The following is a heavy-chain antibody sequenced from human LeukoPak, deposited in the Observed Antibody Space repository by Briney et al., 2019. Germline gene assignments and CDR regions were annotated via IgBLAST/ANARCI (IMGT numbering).Heavy chain of an antibody. J-gene: IGHJ4*02. V-gene: IGHV3-53*01. CDR2: IYSGGST. CDR1: GLTVSSNY. D-gene: IGHD2-15*01. CDR3: VREGYCSTSGCYSPF. Sequence: SGGSLRLSCAASGLTVSSNYMSWVRQAPGKGLEWVSIIYSGGSTYYADSVKGRFTISRDSSKNTLYLQMNSLRAEDTAVYYCVREGYCSTSGCYSPFWGQGTLVTVSS.